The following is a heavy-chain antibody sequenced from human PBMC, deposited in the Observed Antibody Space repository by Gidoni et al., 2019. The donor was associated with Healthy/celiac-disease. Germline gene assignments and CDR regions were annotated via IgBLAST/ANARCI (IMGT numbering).Heavy chain of an antibody. V-gene: IGHV3-30*18. CDR2: ISYDGSNK. Sequence: QVQLVESGGGVVQPGRSLRPSCAASGFTFSSYGMHWVRQAPGKGLEWVAVISYDGSNKYYADSVKGRFTISRDNSKNTLYLQMNSLRAEDTAVYYCAKDESLPGLGESTYFDYWGQGTLVTVSS. J-gene: IGHJ4*02. CDR1: GFTFSSYG. D-gene: IGHD3-16*01. CDR3: AKDESLPGLGESTYFDY.